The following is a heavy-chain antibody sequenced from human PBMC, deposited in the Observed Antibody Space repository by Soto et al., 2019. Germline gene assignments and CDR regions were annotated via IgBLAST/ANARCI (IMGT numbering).Heavy chain of an antibody. V-gene: IGHV4-59*01. Sequence: SETLSLTCTVSGGSISSYYWSWIRQPPGKGLEWIGYIYYSGSTNYNPSLKSRVTISVDTSKNQFSLKLSSVTAADTAVYYCAREGTHSSSWLKSSGVAFDIWGQGTMVTVSS. CDR2: IYYSGST. CDR3: AREGTHSSSWLKSSGVAFDI. J-gene: IGHJ3*02. D-gene: IGHD6-13*01. CDR1: GGSISSYY.